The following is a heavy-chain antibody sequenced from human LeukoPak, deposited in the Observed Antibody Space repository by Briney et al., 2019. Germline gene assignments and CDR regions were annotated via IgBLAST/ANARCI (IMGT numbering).Heavy chain of an antibody. CDR3: ARGGSSGWNDN. CDR2: ISSDGSST. Sequence: PGGSLRVSCVASGFTFSSYWMHWVRQAPGKGLVWVSRISSDGSSTSYADFVKGRFAISRDNAKNTLYLQMNSLKAEDTAVYYCARGGSSGWNDNWGQGTLVTVSS. CDR1: GFTFSSYW. J-gene: IGHJ4*02. V-gene: IGHV3-74*01. D-gene: IGHD6-19*01.